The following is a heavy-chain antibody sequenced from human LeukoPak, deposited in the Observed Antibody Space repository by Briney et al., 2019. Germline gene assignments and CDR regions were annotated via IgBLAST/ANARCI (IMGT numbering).Heavy chain of an antibody. CDR3: ARLYGHYFDY. CDR1: GYTFRSSW. Sequence: GESLKISCKGSGYTFRSSWIGWVRQMPGIGLEWMGFIYPAGSDTRYSTSFPGQVSISVDKSTSTAYLQWSSLKASDTAMYYCARLYGHYFDYWGQGTLVTVSS. D-gene: IGHD4-17*01. J-gene: IGHJ4*02. V-gene: IGHV5-51*01. CDR2: IYPAGSDT.